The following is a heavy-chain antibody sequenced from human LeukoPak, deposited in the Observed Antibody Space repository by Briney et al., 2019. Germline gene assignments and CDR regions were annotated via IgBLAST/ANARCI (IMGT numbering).Heavy chain of an antibody. J-gene: IGHJ4*02. V-gene: IGHV7-4-1*02. CDR3: GRDPKLGIRGYTYGYIDF. Sequence: ASVKVSCKTSGYTFTTYAISWVRQAPGQGLEWMGWINTNTGNPTYAQGFFTGRYVFSLDTSVNTAYLQITRLNADDTAVYYCGRDPKLGIRGYTYGYIDFWGQGTLVTVSS. CDR2: INTNTGNP. D-gene: IGHD5-18*01. CDR1: GYTFTTYA.